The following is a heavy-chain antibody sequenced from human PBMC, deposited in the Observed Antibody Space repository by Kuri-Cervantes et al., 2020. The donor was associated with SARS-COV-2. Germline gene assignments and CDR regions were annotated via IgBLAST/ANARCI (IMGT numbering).Heavy chain of an antibody. CDR2: IKPDGSEK. Sequence: ETLSLTCAASGFTFRSYWMSWVRQAPGKGLEWVANIKPDGSEKNYVDSVKGRFTISRDNAKNSLYLQTNSLGVEDTAVYYCARDRGFTPDYWGQGTLVTVSS. CDR3: ARDRGFTPDY. V-gene: IGHV3-7*01. D-gene: IGHD3-10*01. CDR1: GFTFRSYW. J-gene: IGHJ4*02.